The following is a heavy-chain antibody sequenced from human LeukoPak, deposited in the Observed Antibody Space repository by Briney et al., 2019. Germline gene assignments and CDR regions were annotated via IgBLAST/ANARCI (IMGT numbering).Heavy chain of an antibody. CDR2: ISSSSSTI. CDR3: ASFDDILTGYYNYYYMDV. J-gene: IGHJ6*03. Sequence: PGGSLRLSCAASGFTFSSYSMNWVRQAPGKGLEWVSYISSSSSTIYYADSVKGRFTISRDNAKNSLYLQMNSLRAEDTAVYCCASFDDILTGYYNYYYMDVWGKGTTVAISS. CDR1: GFTFSSYS. V-gene: IGHV3-48*01. D-gene: IGHD3-9*01.